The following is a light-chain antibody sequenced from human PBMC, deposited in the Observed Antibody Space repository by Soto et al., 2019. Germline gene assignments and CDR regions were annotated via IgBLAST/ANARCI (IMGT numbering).Light chain of an antibody. J-gene: IGKJ2*01. Sequence: EIVMTQSPPSLTVTPGEPASISCSSSQRLLHSNGNIFLDWYLQKPGQSRQLLIYLGFNRASGVPDRVGGSAAGTDVTLKISRVEALDTAVYYCMQALQTPYSVGQGTKVDI. CDR3: MQALQTPYS. CDR2: LGF. V-gene: IGKV2-28*01. CDR1: QRLLHSNGNIF.